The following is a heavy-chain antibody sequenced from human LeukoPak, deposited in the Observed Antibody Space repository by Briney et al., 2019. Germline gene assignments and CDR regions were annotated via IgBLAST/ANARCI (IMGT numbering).Heavy chain of an antibody. V-gene: IGHV3-33*01. CDR2: IWYDGSNK. J-gene: IGHJ4*02. Sequence: AGSLRLSCAASGFIFSSYGMHWVRQAPGKGLEWVAVIWYDGSNKYYADSVKGRFTISRDNSKNTLYLQMNSLRADDTAVYYCARDRGAAANFDYWGQGTLVTVSS. CDR1: GFIFSSYG. D-gene: IGHD6-13*01. CDR3: ARDRGAAANFDY.